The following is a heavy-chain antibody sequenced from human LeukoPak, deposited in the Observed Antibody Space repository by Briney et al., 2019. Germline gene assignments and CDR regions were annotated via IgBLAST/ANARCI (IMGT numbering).Heavy chain of an antibody. Sequence: SETLSLTCTVSGGSISSYYWSWIRQPPGKGLEWIGYIYYSGSTNYNPSLKSRVIISVDTSKNQFSLKLSSVTAADTAVYYCARLGGYNPYYYYGMGVWGQGTTVTVSS. CDR2: IYYSGST. CDR1: GGSISSYY. CDR3: ARLGGYNPYYYYGMGV. D-gene: IGHD5-24*01. J-gene: IGHJ6*02. V-gene: IGHV4-59*08.